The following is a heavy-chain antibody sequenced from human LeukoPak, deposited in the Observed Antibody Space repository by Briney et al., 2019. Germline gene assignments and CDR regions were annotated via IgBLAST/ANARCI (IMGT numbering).Heavy chain of an antibody. D-gene: IGHD2-8*02. Sequence: PSETLSLTCTVSGGSISISSYYWGWIRQPPGKGLEWIGSIYYSGSTYYNPSLKSRVTISVDTSKNQFSLKLSSVTAADTAVYSCARVAEFHTGHYYYYMDVWGKGTTVTVSS. CDR1: GGSISISSYY. V-gene: IGHV4-39*07. J-gene: IGHJ6*03. CDR3: ARVAEFHTGHYYYYMDV. CDR2: IYYSGST.